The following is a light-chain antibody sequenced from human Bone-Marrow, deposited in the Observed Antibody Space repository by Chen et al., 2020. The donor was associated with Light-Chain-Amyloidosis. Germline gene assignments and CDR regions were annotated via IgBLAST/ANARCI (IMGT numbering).Light chain of an antibody. V-gene: IGLV3-25*03. CDR2: RDT. J-gene: IGLJ2*01. CDR3: QSADSSGTYEVI. CDR1: DLPTKY. Sequence: SYELTQPPSVSVSPGQTARITCSGDDLPTKYAYWYQQKPGQAPVLVIHRDTERPSGISERFSGFSSGTTATLTIGGVQAEDEAAYHCQSADSSGTYEVIFGGGTKLTVL.